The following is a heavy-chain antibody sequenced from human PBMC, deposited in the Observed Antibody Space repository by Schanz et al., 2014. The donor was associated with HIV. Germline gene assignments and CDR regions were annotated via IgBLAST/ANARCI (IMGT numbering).Heavy chain of an antibody. V-gene: IGHV1-18*04. CDR1: GGTFNSHG. Sequence: QVQLVQSGAALRKPGTSVKVSCMVPGGTFNSHGFGWVRQAPGQGLEWMGWINAYNGNTHYAQKFQGRVTMTTDTSTSTAYMELRNLRSDDTAVYYCARCSGSNYSPCHNYYGLDVWGQGTTVSVSS. CDR2: INAYNGNT. J-gene: IGHJ6*02. D-gene: IGHD3-10*02. CDR3: ARCSGSNYSPCHNYYGLDV.